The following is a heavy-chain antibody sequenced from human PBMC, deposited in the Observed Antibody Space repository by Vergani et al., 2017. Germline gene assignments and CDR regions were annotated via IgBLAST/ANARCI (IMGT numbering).Heavy chain of an antibody. J-gene: IGHJ6*02. CDR2: INPSGGST. CDR1: GYTFTSYY. Sequence: QVQLVQSGAEVKKPGASVKVSCKASGYTFTSYYMHWVRQAPGQGLEWMGIINPSGGSTSYAQKFQGRVTMTMDTSTSTVYMELSSLRSEDTAVYYCARENPTPHYGPMVRDKTSYGMDVWGQGTTVTVSS. D-gene: IGHD3-10*01. CDR3: ARENPTPHYGPMVRDKTSYGMDV. V-gene: IGHV1-46*01.